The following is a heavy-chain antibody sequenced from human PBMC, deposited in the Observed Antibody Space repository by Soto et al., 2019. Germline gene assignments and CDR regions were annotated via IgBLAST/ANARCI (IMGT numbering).Heavy chain of an antibody. CDR3: ARDSNGSGWYSDYYYYGMDV. CDR2: IYYSGST. J-gene: IGHJ6*02. CDR1: GGSISSYY. Sequence: KPSETLSLTCTVSGGSISSYYWSWIRQPPGKGLEWIGYIYYSGSTNYNPSLKSRVTISVDTSKHQFSLNLSSVTAADTAVYYCARDSNGSGWYSDYYYYGMDVWGQGTTVTVSS. D-gene: IGHD6-19*01. V-gene: IGHV4-59*01.